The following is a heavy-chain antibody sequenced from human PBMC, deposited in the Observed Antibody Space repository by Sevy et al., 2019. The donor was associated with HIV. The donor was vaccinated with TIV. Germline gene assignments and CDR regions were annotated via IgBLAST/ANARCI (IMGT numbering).Heavy chain of an antibody. D-gene: IGHD3-10*01. V-gene: IGHV3-33*01. Sequence: GGSLRLSCAASGFTFSDYGIHWVRQAPGKGLEWVAVVWYDGIQKFYTDSVKGRFTISRGNSKNPLYLQMNSLRAEDTAMYYCARDKLPPPTITMVRGGLSYYFDYWGQGTLVTVSS. J-gene: IGHJ4*02. CDR2: VWYDGIQK. CDR1: GFTFSDYG. CDR3: ARDKLPPPTITMVRGGLSYYFDY.